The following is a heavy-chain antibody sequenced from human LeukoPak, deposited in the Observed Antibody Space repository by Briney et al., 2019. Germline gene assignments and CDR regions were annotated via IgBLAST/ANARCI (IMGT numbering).Heavy chain of an antibody. J-gene: IGHJ4*02. Sequence: PGGSLRLSCAASGFTVSSNYMSWVRQARGKGLGWVSVIYSGGSTYYADSVKGRFTISRDNSKNTLYLQMNSLRAEDTAVYYCAREAYYYDSSGYYYVNYFDYWGQGTLVTVSS. D-gene: IGHD3-22*01. CDR1: GFTVSSNY. CDR3: AREAYYYDSSGYYYVNYFDY. V-gene: IGHV3-53*01. CDR2: IYSGGST.